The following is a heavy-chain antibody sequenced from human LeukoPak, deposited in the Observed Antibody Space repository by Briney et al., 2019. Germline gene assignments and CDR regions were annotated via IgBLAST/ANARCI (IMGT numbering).Heavy chain of an antibody. CDR3: AKDGMGSSWYYFDY. CDR2: IIWNVGSI. J-gene: IGHJ4*02. CDR1: GFTFDDYA. D-gene: IGHD6-13*01. V-gene: IGHV3-9*01. Sequence: GGSLRLSCAASGFTFDDYAMHWVRQAPGKGLEWVSGIIWNVGSIAYVDSVNGRFTISRDNAKNYLYLQMHSMRAADTALYYCAKDGMGSSWYYFDYWGQGTLVTVSS.